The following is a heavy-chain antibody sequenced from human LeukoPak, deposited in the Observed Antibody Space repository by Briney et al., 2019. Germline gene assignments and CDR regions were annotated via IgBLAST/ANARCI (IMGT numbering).Heavy chain of an antibody. CDR3: ARTYYYGSGPPR. J-gene: IGHJ4*02. CDR2: IIPIFGTA. CDR1: GGTFSSYA. Sequence: SVKVSCKASGGTFSSYAISWVRQAPGQGLEWMGGIIPIFGTANYAQKFQGRVTITADESTSTAYMELSSLRSEDTAVYYCARTYYYGSGPPRWGQGTLVTVSS. V-gene: IGHV1-69*13. D-gene: IGHD3-10*01.